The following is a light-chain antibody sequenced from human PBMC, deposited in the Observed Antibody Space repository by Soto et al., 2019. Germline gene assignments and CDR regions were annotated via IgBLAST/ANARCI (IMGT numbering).Light chain of an antibody. J-gene: IGKJ5*01. CDR1: QSISSW. CDR2: DAS. Sequence: DIQMTQSPYTLPASVGDRVTITCRASQSISSWLAWYQQKPGKAPKLLIYDASSLESGVPSRFSGSGSGTEFTLTISSLQPDDFATYYCQQAYSFPITFGQG. V-gene: IGKV1-5*01. CDR3: QQAYSFPIT.